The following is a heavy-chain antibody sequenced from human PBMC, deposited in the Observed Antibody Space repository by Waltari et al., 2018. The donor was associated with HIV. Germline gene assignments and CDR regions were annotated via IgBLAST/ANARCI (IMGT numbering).Heavy chain of an antibody. CDR3: AKDRSYDSSGYFDY. V-gene: IGHV3-23*01. D-gene: IGHD3-22*01. CDR1: GFIFSSYA. Sequence: EVQLFESGGELQQPGGSLSLSCAASGFIFSSYAMSWVCQAPGRGLELVSFINGGTTATFYTYSVKGRFTISRDSSKNTLYLQMNSLRAEDTAVYYCAKDRSYDSSGYFDYWGEGTLVTVSS. CDR2: INGGTTAT. J-gene: IGHJ4*02.